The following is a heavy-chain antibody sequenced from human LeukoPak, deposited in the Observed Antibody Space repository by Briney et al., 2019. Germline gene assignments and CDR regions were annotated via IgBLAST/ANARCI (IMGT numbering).Heavy chain of an antibody. CDR3: ARALYCSTTGCYTGVGYNWFDP. Sequence: SQTLSLTCTVSGGSISSGGYYWSWFRQPPGKGLEWIGYIYHSGSTYYNPSLKSRVTISVDRSKNHFSLKLSSVTAADTAVYYCARALYCSTTGCYTGVGYNWFDPWGQGTLVTVSS. J-gene: IGHJ5*02. D-gene: IGHD2-2*02. V-gene: IGHV4-30-2*01. CDR2: IYHSGST. CDR1: GGSISSGGYY.